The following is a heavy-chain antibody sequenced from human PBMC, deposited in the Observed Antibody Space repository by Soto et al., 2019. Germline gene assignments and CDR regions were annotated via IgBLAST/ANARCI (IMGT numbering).Heavy chain of an antibody. Sequence: GGSLRLSCAASGFTFSDYYMSWIRQAPGKGLEWVSYISSSGSTIYYADSVKGRFTISRDNAKNSLYLQMNSLRAEDTAVYYCARPSLHFRRATSSSDYYMHVWRKATTVSVPS. D-gene: IGHD3-3*02. CDR1: GFTFSDYY. CDR2: ISSSGSTI. J-gene: IGHJ6*03. CDR3: ARPSLHFRRATSSSDYYMHV. V-gene: IGHV3-11*01.